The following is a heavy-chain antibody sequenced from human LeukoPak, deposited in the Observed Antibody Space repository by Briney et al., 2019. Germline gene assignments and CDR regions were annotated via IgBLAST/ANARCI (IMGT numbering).Heavy chain of an antibody. CDR1: GFTSSSYA. Sequence: GGSLRLSCAASGFTSSSYAMHWVRQAPGKGLEWVAVISYDGSNKYYADSVKGRFTISRDNSKNTLYLQMNSLRAEDTAVYYCARAGTYYDFWSGYISVYFDYWGQGTLVTVSS. D-gene: IGHD3-3*01. V-gene: IGHV3-30-3*01. CDR2: ISYDGSNK. J-gene: IGHJ4*02. CDR3: ARAGTYYDFWSGYISVYFDY.